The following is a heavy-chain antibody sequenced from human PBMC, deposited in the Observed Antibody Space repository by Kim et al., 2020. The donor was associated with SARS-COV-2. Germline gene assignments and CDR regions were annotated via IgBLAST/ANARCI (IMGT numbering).Heavy chain of an antibody. J-gene: IGHJ5*02. CDR3: ARVFIGWFDP. Sequence: GCTDYNPSLSSRVVSAVGTSKSQFSLKLNSVTTADTAIYYCARVFIGWFDPWGQGTLVTVSS. D-gene: IGHD1-26*01. V-gene: IGHV4-39*07. CDR2: GCT.